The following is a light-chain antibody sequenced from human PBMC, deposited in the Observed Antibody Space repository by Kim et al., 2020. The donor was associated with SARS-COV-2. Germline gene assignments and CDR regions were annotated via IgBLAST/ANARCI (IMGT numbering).Light chain of an antibody. CDR2: LNSDGNY. J-gene: IGLJ3*02. V-gene: IGLV4-69*01. Sequence: SVKLTFTLIIGDSGHAIAWHQQRPAKGPRYLMKLNSDGNYIKGDGIPDRFSGSSSGAERYLSISSLQSEDEADYYCQTWGPGIRVFGGGTQLTVL. CDR3: QTWGPGIRV. CDR1: IGDSGHA.